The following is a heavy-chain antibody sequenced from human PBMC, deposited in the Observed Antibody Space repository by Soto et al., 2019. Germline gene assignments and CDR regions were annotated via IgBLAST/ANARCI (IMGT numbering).Heavy chain of an antibody. CDR3: ARGDYYDTSGPFSDAFDI. D-gene: IGHD3-22*01. CDR1: GFTFNTYW. Sequence: GGSLRLSCAASGFTFNTYWMSWVRQAPGKGLEWVANIKPDGSEKWYVDSVKGRFTISRDNAKNSLYLQMNSLRAEDTAVYFCARGDYYDTSGPFSDAFDIWGQGTMVTGS. J-gene: IGHJ3*02. CDR2: IKPDGSEK. V-gene: IGHV3-7*04.